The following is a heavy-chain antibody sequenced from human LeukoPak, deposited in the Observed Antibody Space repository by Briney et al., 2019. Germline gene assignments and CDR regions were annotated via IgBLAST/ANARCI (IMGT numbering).Heavy chain of an antibody. CDR3: AREREAAAGTRAYYFDY. J-gene: IGHJ4*02. V-gene: IGHV1-46*01. CDR2: INPSGGST. CDR1: GYTFTSYY. Sequence: GASVKVSCKASGYTFTSYYMHWVRQAPGQGLEWMGIINPSGGSTSYAQKFQGRVTMTRDTSTSTVYMELSSLRSEDTAVYYCAREREAAAGTRAYYFDYWGQGTLVTVSS. D-gene: IGHD6-13*01.